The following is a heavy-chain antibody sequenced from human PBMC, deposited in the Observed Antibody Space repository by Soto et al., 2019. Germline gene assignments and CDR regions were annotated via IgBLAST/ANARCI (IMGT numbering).Heavy chain of an antibody. V-gene: IGHV3-49*04. D-gene: IGHD3-9*01. CDR2: IRSKADGGTT. CDR3: TREGLPYYDILTGHYYYYGMDV. Sequence: SLRLSCTASGFTFGDYAMSWVRQAPGKGLEWVGFIRSKADGGTTEYAASVKGRFTISRDDSKSIAYLQMNSLKTEDTAVYYCTREGLPYYDILTGHYYYYGMDVWGQGTTVTVSS. CDR1: GFTFGDYA. J-gene: IGHJ6*02.